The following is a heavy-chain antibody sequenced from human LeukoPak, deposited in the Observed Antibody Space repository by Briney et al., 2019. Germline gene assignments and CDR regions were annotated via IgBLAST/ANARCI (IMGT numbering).Heavy chain of an antibody. D-gene: IGHD5-18*01. CDR2: IYPGDSHT. CDR3: ARQENSYGLDAFDV. V-gene: IGHV5-51*01. CDR1: GYSFTSYW. Sequence: GESLKISCKGSGYSFTSYWIAWVRQMPGKGLEWMGIIYPGDSHTRYSPSFQGQVTFSADKSLSTAYLQWSSLKASDTAMYYCARQENSYGLDAFDVWGQGTMVTVSS. J-gene: IGHJ3*01.